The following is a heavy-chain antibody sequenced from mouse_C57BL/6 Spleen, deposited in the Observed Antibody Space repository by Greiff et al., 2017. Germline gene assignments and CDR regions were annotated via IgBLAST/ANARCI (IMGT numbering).Heavy chain of an antibody. CDR1: GYSITSGYY. Sequence: EVQLQESGPGLVKPSQSLSLTCSVTGYSITSGYYWNMIQQFPGNKLEWMGYISYDGSNNYNQSLKNQITITRDTSKNQLFLQLNSVTTEDTATYYGARGGTSVHFDYWGQGTTLTVSS. J-gene: IGHJ2*01. CDR2: ISYDGSN. V-gene: IGHV3-6*01. D-gene: IGHD2-14*01. CDR3: ARGGTSVHFDY.